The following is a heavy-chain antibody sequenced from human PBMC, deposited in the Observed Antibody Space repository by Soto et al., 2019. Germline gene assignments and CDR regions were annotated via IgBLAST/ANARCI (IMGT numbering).Heavy chain of an antibody. D-gene: IGHD1-26*01. CDR1: GYSFAGHW. CDR2: IDPSDSYT. Sequence: PGESLKISCKGSGYSFAGHWISWVRQMPGKGLEWMGRIDPSDSYTNYSPSFQGHVTMSADKSINTAYLQWSSLRASDTAIYYCARQKVGSTSDYWGQGTLVTVSS. J-gene: IGHJ4*02. CDR3: ARQKVGSTSDY. V-gene: IGHV5-10-1*01.